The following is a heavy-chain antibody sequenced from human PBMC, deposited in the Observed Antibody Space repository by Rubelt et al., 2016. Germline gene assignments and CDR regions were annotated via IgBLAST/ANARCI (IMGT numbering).Heavy chain of an antibody. D-gene: IGHD3-22*01. J-gene: IGHJ4*02. CDR3: STVSQYYFDSGGRQM. V-gene: IGHV3-33*05. CDR2: VSYDGTNE. Sequence: VRQAPGKGLEWVAIVSYDGTNEHYADSVRGRFTISRDNSKNTLYLQMNSLKTEDTAVYYCSTVSQYYFDSGGRQMGGQGTLVTVSS.